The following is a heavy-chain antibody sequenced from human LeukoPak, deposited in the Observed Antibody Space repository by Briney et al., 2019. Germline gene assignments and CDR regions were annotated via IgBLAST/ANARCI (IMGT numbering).Heavy chain of an antibody. D-gene: IGHD3-22*01. CDR3: ASENSSGYYGFDY. J-gene: IGHJ4*02. Sequence: SETLSLTCAVYGGSFSGYYWSWIRQPPGKGLEWIGEINHSGSTNYNPSLKSRVTISVDTSKNQFSLKLSSVTAADTAVYYCASENSSGYYGFDYWGQGTLVTVSS. V-gene: IGHV4-34*01. CDR2: INHSGST. CDR1: GGSFSGYY.